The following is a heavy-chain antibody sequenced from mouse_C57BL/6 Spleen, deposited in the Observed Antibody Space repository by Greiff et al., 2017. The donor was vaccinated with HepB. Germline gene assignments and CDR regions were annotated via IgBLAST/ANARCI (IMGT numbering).Heavy chain of an antibody. J-gene: IGHJ1*03. D-gene: IGHD2-4*01. CDR3: ARVGLRGWYFDV. CDR2: ISYSGST. V-gene: IGHV3-1*01. Sequence: ESGPGMVKPSQSLSLTCTVTGYSITSGYDWHWIRHFPGNKLEWMGYISYSGSTNYNPSLKSRISITHDTSKNHFFLKLNSVTTADTATYYCARVGLRGWYFDVWGTGTTVTVSS. CDR1: GYSITSGYD.